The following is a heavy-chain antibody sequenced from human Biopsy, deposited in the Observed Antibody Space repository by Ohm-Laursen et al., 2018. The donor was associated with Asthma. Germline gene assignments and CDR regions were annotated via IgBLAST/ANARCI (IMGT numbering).Heavy chain of an antibody. Sequence: SLRLSCTAFGLTFRNYGMHWVRQAPGKGLEWVALISFDGSTKYFADSVKGRFTISRDNAKNSLYLQMNSLRAEDTAVYYCARTFHFWSPYHAEHYQLWGQGTLVTVSS. CDR1: GLTFRNYG. D-gene: IGHD3-3*02. CDR3: ARTFHFWSPYHAEHYQL. V-gene: IGHV3-30*03. CDR2: ISFDGSTK. J-gene: IGHJ1*01.